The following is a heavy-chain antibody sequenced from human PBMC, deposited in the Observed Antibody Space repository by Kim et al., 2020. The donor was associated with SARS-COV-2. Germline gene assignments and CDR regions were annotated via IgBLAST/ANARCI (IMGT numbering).Heavy chain of an antibody. CDR3: AKVVVVVADRWFDP. CDR2: IYSGGSST. V-gene: IGHV3-23*03. D-gene: IGHD2-15*01. J-gene: IGHJ5*02. CDR1: GFTFSSYA. Sequence: GGSLRLSCAASGFTFSSYAMSWVRQAPGKGLEWVSVIYSGGSSTYYADSVKGRFTISRDNSKNTLYLQMNSLRAEDTAVYYCAKVVVVVADRWFDPWGQGTLVTVSS.